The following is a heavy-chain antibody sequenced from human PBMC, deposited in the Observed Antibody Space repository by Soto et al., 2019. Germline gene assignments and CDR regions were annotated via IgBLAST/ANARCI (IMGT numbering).Heavy chain of an antibody. CDR3: ARDKDSGYDHAPLDY. V-gene: IGHV3-21*01. CDR1: GFTFSSYS. D-gene: IGHD5-12*01. CDR2: ISSSSSYI. J-gene: IGHJ4*02. Sequence: GGSLRLSCAASGFTFSSYSMNWVRQAPGKGLEWVSSISSSSSYIYYADSVKGRFTISRDNAKNSLYLQMNSLRAEDTAVYYCARDKDSGYDHAPLDYWGQGTLVTVSS.